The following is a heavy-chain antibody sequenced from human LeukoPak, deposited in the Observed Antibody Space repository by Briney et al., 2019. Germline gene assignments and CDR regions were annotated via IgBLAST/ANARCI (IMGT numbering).Heavy chain of an antibody. CDR3: AKSLFTSATGTGRAFHI. J-gene: IGHJ3*02. CDR1: GFTFSRYW. V-gene: IGHV3-23*01. CDR2: ISASGDVT. D-gene: IGHD1-1*01. Sequence: PGGSLRLSCAASGFTFSRYWMKWVRQAPGRGLEWVSAISASGDVTFHADSVRGRFTISRDNSKSTLFLQMNDLRVEDTAKFYCAKSLFTSATGTGRAFHIWGQGTMVSVSS.